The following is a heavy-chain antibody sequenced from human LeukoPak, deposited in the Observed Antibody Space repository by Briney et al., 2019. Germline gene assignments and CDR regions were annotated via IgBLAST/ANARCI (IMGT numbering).Heavy chain of an antibody. CDR2: INHSGST. Sequence: SETLSLTCAVYGGSFSGYYWSWIRQPPGKGLEWIGEINHSGSTNYNPSLKSRVTISVDTSKNQFSLKLSSVTAADTAVYYCARLGHNPPGWNYVDYWGQGTLVTVSS. J-gene: IGHJ4*02. V-gene: IGHV4-34*01. CDR3: ARLGHNPPGWNYVDY. CDR1: GGSFSGYY. D-gene: IGHD5-24*01.